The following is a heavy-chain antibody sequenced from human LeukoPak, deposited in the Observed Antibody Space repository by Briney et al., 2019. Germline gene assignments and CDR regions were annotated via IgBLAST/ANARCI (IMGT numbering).Heavy chain of an antibody. J-gene: IGHJ3*02. V-gene: IGHV4-34*01. Sequence: SETLSLTCAVYGGSFSGYYWSWIRQPPGKGLEWIGEINHSGSTNYNPSLKSRVTISVDTSKNQFSLKLSSVTAADTAVYYCARHCRQKPIITMVRGVNPLSGAFDIWGQGTMVTVSS. CDR3: ARHCRQKPIITMVRGVNPLSGAFDI. D-gene: IGHD3-10*01. CDR2: INHSGST. CDR1: GGSFSGYY.